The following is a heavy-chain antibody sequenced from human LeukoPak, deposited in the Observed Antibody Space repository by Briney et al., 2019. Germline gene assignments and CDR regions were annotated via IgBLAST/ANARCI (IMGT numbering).Heavy chain of an antibody. V-gene: IGHV3-53*01. D-gene: IGHD3-3*01. Sequence: PGGSLRLFCAASGFTVSSNYMSWVRQAPGKWLEWVSVIYSGGSTYYADSVKGRFTISRDNSKNTLYLQMNSLRAEDTAVYYCASGGVYDFWSGYFGPDYWGQGTLVTVSS. J-gene: IGHJ4*02. CDR3: ASGGVYDFWSGYFGPDY. CDR2: IYSGGST. CDR1: GFTVSSNY.